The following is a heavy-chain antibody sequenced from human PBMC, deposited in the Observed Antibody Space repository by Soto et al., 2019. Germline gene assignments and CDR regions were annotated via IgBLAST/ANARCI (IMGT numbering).Heavy chain of an antibody. D-gene: IGHD6-13*01. Sequence: SETLSLTCTVSGGSTSSSNGWCWVRQPPGKGLEWIGEIYHSGSTNYNPSLQSRVTISVDKSENQFSLKMRSVTAADTAVYYCARSPSSSWYGGGAFDIWGKGTMVTVSS. V-gene: IGHV4-4*02. CDR3: ARSPSSSWYGGGAFDI. J-gene: IGHJ3*02. CDR1: GGSTSSSNG. CDR2: IYHSGST.